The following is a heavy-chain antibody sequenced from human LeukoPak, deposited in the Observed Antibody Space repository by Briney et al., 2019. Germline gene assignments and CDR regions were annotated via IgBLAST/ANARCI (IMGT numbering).Heavy chain of an antibody. Sequence: ASVKVSCTASGGTFSIYAISWVRQAPGQGLEWMAGIIPIFGTANYAQKFQGRVTITADKSTSTAYMELSSLRSEDTAVYYCAKGGGVSYYYYMDVWGKGTTVTISS. CDR2: IIPIFGTA. J-gene: IGHJ6*03. CDR1: GGTFSIYA. CDR3: AKGGGVSYYYYMDV. D-gene: IGHD3-10*01. V-gene: IGHV1-69*06.